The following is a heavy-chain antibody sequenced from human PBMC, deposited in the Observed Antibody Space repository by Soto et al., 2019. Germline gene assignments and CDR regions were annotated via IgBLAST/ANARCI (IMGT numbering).Heavy chain of an antibody. V-gene: IGHV1-18*01. J-gene: IGHJ6*03. CDR3: AREALGIAVAGTVYYYYYMDV. CDR1: GYTFTRYG. CDR2: ISAYNGNT. D-gene: IGHD6-19*01. Sequence: ASVKVSCKASGYTFTRYGISWVRQAPGQGLEWMGWISAYNGNTNYAQKLQGRVTMTTDTSTSTAYMELRSLRSDDTAVYYCAREALGIAVAGTVYYYYYMDVWGKGTTVTVSS.